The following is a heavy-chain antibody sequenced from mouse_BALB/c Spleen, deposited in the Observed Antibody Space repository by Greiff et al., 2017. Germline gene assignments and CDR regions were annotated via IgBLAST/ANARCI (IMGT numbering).Heavy chain of an antibody. CDR2: INPGSGGT. Sequence: QVQLKESGAELVRPGTSVKVSCKASGYAFTNYLIEWVKQRPGQGLEWIGVINPGSGGTNYNEKFKGKATLTADKSSSTAYMQLSSLTSDDSAVYFCARSGGYDGFAYWGQGTLVTVSA. CDR3: ARSGGYDGFAY. V-gene: IGHV1-54*01. J-gene: IGHJ3*01. CDR1: GYAFTNYL. D-gene: IGHD2-14*01.